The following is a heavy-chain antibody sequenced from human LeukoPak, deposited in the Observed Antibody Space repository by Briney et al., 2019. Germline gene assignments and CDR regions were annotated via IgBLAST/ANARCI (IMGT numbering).Heavy chain of an antibody. J-gene: IGHJ3*02. CDR1: GFTFSSYA. V-gene: IGHV3-30-3*01. Sequence: GRSLRLSCAASGFTFSSYAMHWVRQAPGKGLEWVAVISYDGSNKYYADSVKGRFTISRDNSKNTLHLQMNSLRAEDTAVYYCARAWVAGTLDAFDIWGQGTMVTVSS. D-gene: IGHD6-19*01. CDR2: ISYDGSNK. CDR3: ARAWVAGTLDAFDI.